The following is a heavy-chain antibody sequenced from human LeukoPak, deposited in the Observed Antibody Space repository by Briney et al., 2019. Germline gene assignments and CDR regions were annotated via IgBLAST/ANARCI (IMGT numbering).Heavy chain of an antibody. CDR3: ARLEYSSSPFDY. D-gene: IGHD6-6*01. CDR2: IDPSDSYT. J-gene: IGHJ4*02. CDR1: GYSCTSYW. V-gene: IGHV5-10-1*01. Sequence: GGSLKTSCKGSGYSCTSYWISWVRQMPGKGLEWMGRIDPSDSYTNYSPSFQGHVTISADKSISTAYLQWSSLKASDTAMYYCARLEYSSSPFDYWGQGTLVTVSS.